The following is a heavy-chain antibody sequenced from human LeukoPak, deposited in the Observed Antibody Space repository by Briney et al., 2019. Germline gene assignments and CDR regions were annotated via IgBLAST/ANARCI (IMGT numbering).Heavy chain of an antibody. J-gene: IGHJ3*02. CDR2: IMPNGETR. V-gene: IGHV3-64*01. CDR1: GFSFSNYV. Sequence: GGSLRLSCAASGFSFSNYVMHWVRQAPGKGLEYVSAIMPNGETRGYANSMKGRFTISRDNSKNTLYLQMGSLRAEGMAIYYCARDRDGGFAFDIWGQGTLVTVSS. D-gene: IGHD2-15*01. CDR3: ARDRDGGFAFDI.